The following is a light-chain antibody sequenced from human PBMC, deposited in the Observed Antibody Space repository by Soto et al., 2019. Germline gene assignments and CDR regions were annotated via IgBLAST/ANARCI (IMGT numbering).Light chain of an antibody. CDR3: RSYAGGNNWV. J-gene: IGLJ3*02. CDR2: EVS. Sequence: QCVLTQPPSASGSPGQSVTISCTRASSDISGHNYVSWYQQDPGKAPKLMIYEVSKRPSWVPDRFSASKSGNTASLTVSGLQAEDEADYYCRSYAGGNNWVFGGGTKLTVL. CDR1: SSDISGHNY. V-gene: IGLV2-8*01.